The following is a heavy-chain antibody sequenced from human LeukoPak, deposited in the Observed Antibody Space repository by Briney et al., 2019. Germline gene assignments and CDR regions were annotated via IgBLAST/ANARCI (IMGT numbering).Heavy chain of an antibody. V-gene: IGHV3-23*01. J-gene: IGHJ4*02. CDR3: AKDRLGGPYFFHY. Sequence: GGSLRLSCVSSGFTFSSYAMSWVRQAPGKGLERVSAIGGTGVRTYYADSVKGRFTISRDNSKNTLYLQINTLRAEDTAVYFCAKDRLGGPYFFHYWGQGTLVTVSS. CDR2: IGGTGVRT. CDR1: GFTFSSYA. D-gene: IGHD3-16*01.